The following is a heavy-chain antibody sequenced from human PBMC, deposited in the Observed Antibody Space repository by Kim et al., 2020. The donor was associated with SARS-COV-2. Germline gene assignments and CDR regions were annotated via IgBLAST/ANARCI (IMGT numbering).Heavy chain of an antibody. CDR3: APRYYYDSSVYHT. Sequence: GGSLRLSCAASGFTFSIYAMSWVRQAPGKGLEWVSAISGSGGSTYYADSVKGRFTISSDNSKNTLYLQMNSLRAEDTAVYYCAPRYYYDSSVYHTGGQGTLVTVSS. J-gene: IGHJ4*02. CDR1: GFTFSIYA. D-gene: IGHD3-22*01. CDR2: ISGSGGST. V-gene: IGHV3-23*01.